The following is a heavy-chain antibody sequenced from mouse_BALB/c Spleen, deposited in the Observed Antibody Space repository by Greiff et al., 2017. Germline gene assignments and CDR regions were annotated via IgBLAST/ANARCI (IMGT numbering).Heavy chain of an antibody. J-gene: IGHJ1*01. CDR3: AREDYGSRDWYFDV. V-gene: IGHV3-2*02. CDR1: GYSITSDYA. CDR2: ISYSGST. D-gene: IGHD1-1*01. Sequence: EVMLVESGPGLVKPSQSLSLTCTVTGYSITSDYAWNWIRQFPGNKLEWMGYISYSGSTSYNPSLKSRISITRDTSKNQFFLQLNSVTTEDTATYYCAREDYGSRDWYFDVWGAGTTVTVSS.